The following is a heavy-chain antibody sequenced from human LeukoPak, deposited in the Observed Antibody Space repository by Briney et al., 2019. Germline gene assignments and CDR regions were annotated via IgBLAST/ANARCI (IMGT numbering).Heavy chain of an antibody. V-gene: IGHV4-30-2*01. CDR3: ARELWFANAPGSWLDP. Sequence: SETLSLTCVVSGDSISSGGYSWSWIRQPPGNGLEWIGYIFHTGSTFYNPSLKSRVTISVDNSKNQFSLRLSSVTAADTAMYYCARELWFANAPGSWLDPWGQGTLVTVST. D-gene: IGHD3-10*01. CDR1: GDSISSGGYS. J-gene: IGHJ5*02. CDR2: IFHTGST.